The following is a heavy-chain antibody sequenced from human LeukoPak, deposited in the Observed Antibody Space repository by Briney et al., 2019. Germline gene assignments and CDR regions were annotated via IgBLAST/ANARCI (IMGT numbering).Heavy chain of an antibody. CDR2: ISSSSSYI. CDR1: GFTFSSYS. D-gene: IGHD5-18*01. J-gene: IGHJ4*02. Sequence: GGSLRLSCAASGFTFSSYSMNWVRQAPGKGLEWVSSISSSSSYIYYVDSVKGRFTISRDNAKNSLYLQMNSLRAEDTAVYYCARGGRGYSYGKDYWGQGTLVTVSS. CDR3: ARGGRGYSYGKDY. V-gene: IGHV3-21*01.